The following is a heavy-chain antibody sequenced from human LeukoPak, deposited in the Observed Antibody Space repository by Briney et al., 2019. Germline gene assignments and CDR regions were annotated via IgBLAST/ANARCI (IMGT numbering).Heavy chain of an antibody. Sequence: PGGSLRLSSAASGFTFSSYAMSWVRPAPGKGLEWVSAISGSVGSTYSAASVKSRFTISRDNSKSTLYLQMNTLRAEDTAVYYCAKDFDYVWGSYRYDYFDYWGQGTLVTVSS. V-gene: IGHV3-23*01. CDR1: GFTFSSYA. D-gene: IGHD3-16*02. CDR2: ISGSVGST. CDR3: AKDFDYVWGSYRYDYFDY. J-gene: IGHJ4*02.